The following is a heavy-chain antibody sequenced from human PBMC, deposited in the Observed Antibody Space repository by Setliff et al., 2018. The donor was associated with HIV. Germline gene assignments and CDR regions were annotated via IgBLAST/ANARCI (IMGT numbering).Heavy chain of an antibody. D-gene: IGHD3-10*01. CDR3: ARDGHLYGQPFDY. CDR2: ITGYNSTI. J-gene: IGHJ4*02. V-gene: IGHV3-48*04. CDR1: GFTFSSYG. Sequence: PGGSLRLSCAASGFTFSSYGMNWVRQAPGKGLEWVSYITGYNSTIDYADSVRGRFTVSRDNTKNSLHLQLDSLSAEDAAVYFCARDGHLYGQPFDYWGQGALVTVS.